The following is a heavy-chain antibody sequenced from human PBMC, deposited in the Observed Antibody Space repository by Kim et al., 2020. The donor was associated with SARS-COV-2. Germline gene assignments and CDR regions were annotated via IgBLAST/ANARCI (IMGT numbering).Heavy chain of an antibody. CDR2: IYYLGNT. Sequence: SETLSLTCTVSGGSVSSGNDYWSWIRQPPGKGLEWIAYIYYLGNTNYNPSLKSRLTISVDTSKNQFSLKLRSVTAADTAVYYCARVGPLRWEWEQPHYFDYWGQGTLVTVSS. J-gene: IGHJ4*02. CDR3: ARVGPLRWEWEQPHYFDY. CDR1: GGSVSSGNDY. V-gene: IGHV4-61*01. D-gene: IGHD1-26*01.